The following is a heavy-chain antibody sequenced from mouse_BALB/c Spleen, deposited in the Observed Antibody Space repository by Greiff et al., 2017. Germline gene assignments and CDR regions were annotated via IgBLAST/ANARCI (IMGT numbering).Heavy chain of an antibody. CDR2: INSNGGST. Sequence: EVKLMESGGGLVQPGGSLKLSCAASGFTFSSYGMSWVRQTPDKRLELVATINSNGGSTYYPDSVKGRFTISRDNAKNTLYLQMSSLKSEDTAMYYCARGAYYGNQFDVWGAGTTVTVSS. D-gene: IGHD2-10*01. CDR3: ARGAYYGNQFDV. V-gene: IGHV5-6-3*01. CDR1: GFTFSSYG. J-gene: IGHJ1*01.